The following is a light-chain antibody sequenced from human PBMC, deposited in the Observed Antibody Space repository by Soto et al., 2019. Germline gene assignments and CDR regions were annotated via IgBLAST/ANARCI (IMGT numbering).Light chain of an antibody. Sequence: EIVLTQSPGTLSLSPGESATLSGRASQSVSSSSLVWCQQPPGPAPSPPTYAASRSATGIPDRFSGSGSGTDLTLTISRLVPDDFSVYYCQQFSSSPLTFAGGSKVEIK. CDR2: AAS. CDR1: QSVSSSS. CDR3: QQFSSSPLT. J-gene: IGKJ4*01. V-gene: IGKV3-20*01.